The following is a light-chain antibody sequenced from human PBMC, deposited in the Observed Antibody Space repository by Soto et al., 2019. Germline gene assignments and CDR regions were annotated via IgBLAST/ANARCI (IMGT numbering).Light chain of an antibody. CDR1: SSDVGDYNY. V-gene: IGLV2-8*01. CDR3: SSYSGKGV. Sequence: QSALTQPPSASGSPGQSVTISCTGTSSDVGDYNYVSWYQQHPGKAPKLMIYEVSKRPSGVPDRFSGSKSGNTASLTVSGLQAEDEADYYCSSYSGKGVFGGGTKLTLL. CDR2: EVS. J-gene: IGLJ2*01.